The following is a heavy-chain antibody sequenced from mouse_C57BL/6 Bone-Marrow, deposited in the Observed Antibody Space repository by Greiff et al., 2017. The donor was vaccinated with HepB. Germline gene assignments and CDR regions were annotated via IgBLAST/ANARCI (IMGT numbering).Heavy chain of an antibody. CDR2: ISYSGST. CDR3: ARQANWGYWYFDV. D-gene: IGHD4-1*01. V-gene: IGHV3-8*01. J-gene: IGHJ1*03. Sequence: EVMLVESGPGLAKPSQTLSLTCSVTGYSITSDYWNWIRKFPGNKLEYMGYISYSGSTYYNPSLKSRISITRDTSKNQYYLQLNSVTTEDTATYYCARQANWGYWYFDVWGTGTTVTVSS. CDR1: GYSITSDY.